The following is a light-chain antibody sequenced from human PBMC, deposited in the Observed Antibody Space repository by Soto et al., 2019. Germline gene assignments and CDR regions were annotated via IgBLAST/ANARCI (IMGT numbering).Light chain of an antibody. J-gene: IGKJ2*01. CDR1: QGFSSW. Sequence: DIQMTQSPSTLSASVGDRVTITCRASQGFSSWLAWYQQKPGKAPKLLIYKASSLESGVPSRFSGSGSGTEFTLTISSLQPDDFATYYCQQYNSYPYPYGQGTKLEIK. V-gene: IGKV1-5*03. CDR2: KAS. CDR3: QQYNSYPYP.